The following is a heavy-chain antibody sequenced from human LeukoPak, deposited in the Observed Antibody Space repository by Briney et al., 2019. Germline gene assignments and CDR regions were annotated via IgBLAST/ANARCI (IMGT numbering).Heavy chain of an antibody. CDR3: ARAGPKQKIAAAGTGPGKLDY. CDR2: ISYDGSNK. V-gene: IGHV3-30*09. CDR1: GFTFSSYA. J-gene: IGHJ4*02. D-gene: IGHD6-13*01. Sequence: GGSLRLSCAASGFTFSSYAMHWVRQAPGKGLEWVAVISYDGSNKYYADSVKGRFAISRDNSKNTLYLQMNSLRAEDTAVYYCARAGPKQKIAAAGTGPGKLDYWGQGTMVTVSS.